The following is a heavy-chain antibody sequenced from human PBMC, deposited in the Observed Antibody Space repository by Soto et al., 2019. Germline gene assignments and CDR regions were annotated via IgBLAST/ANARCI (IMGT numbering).Heavy chain of an antibody. CDR3: AKDLTPLTGTNVPSQFDY. J-gene: IGHJ4*02. CDR1: GFTFRNFA. Sequence: GGSLRLSCAASGFTFRNFAMSWVRQAPGKGLEWVSAISGSGGNTYYADSVKGRFTISRDNSKNTLYLQMNSLRAEDTAVYYCAKDLTPLTGTNVPSQFDYWGQGTLVTVSS. D-gene: IGHD1-20*01. V-gene: IGHV3-23*01. CDR2: ISGSGGNT.